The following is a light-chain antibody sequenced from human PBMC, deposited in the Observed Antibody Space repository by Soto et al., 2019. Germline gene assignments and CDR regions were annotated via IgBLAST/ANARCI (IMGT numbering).Light chain of an antibody. CDR2: EVS. CDR1: SSDVGGYNY. J-gene: IGLJ2*01. Sequence: QSALTQPASVSGSPGQSITISCTGTSSDVGGYNYVSWYQQHPGKAPKLMIYEVSKRPSGVSNRFSGSKSGNTASLTISGLQAEDEADYYCNSYTSSGTLVLFGGGTKLTVL. V-gene: IGLV2-14*01. CDR3: NSYTSSGTLVL.